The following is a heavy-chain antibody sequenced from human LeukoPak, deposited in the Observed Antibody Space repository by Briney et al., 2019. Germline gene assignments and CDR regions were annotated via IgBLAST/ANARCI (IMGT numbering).Heavy chain of an antibody. CDR3: ATDDPLRWRSSPILH. Sequence: ASVKVSCKASGYTFTSYDINWVRQATGQGLEWMGWMNPNSGNTGYAQKFQGRVTMTRNTSISTAYMELSSLRSEDTAVYYCATDDPLRWRSSPILHWGQGTLVTVSS. CDR2: MNPNSGNT. J-gene: IGHJ4*02. V-gene: IGHV1-8*01. D-gene: IGHD6-13*01. CDR1: GYTFTSYD.